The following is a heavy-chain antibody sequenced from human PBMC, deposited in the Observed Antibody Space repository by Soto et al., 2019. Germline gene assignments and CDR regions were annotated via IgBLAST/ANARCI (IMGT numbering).Heavy chain of an antibody. CDR3: AKRRDSSGYYYFDY. J-gene: IGHJ4*02. CDR2: ISGSGGTT. CDR1: GFTFSSYS. Sequence: GGSLRLSCAASGFTFSSYSMSWVRQAPGKGLEWVSAISGSGGTTYYADSVKGRFTISRDNSKNTLYLQMNSLRAEDTAVYHCAKRRDSSGYYYFDYWGQGTLVTVSS. V-gene: IGHV3-23*01. D-gene: IGHD3-22*01.